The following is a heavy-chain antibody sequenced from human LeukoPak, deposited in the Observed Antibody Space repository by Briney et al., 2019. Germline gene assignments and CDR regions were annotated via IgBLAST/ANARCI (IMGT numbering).Heavy chain of an antibody. CDR3: AKDGYDSPPDY. J-gene: IGHJ4*02. CDR1: GFTFSSYG. CDR2: ISYDGNNK. D-gene: IGHD5-12*01. Sequence: GGSLRLSCAASGFTFSSYGMHWVRQAPGKGLEWVAVISYDGNNKYYADSVKGRFTISRDNSKNTLYLQMNSLRAEDTAVYYCAKDGYDSPPDYWGQGTLVTVSS. V-gene: IGHV3-30*18.